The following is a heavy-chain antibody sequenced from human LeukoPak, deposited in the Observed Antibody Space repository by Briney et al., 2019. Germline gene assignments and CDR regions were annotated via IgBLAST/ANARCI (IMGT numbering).Heavy chain of an antibody. Sequence: SGRSLRLSCAASGFTFSSYGMHWVRQAPGKGLEWVAVIWYDGSNKYYADSVRGRFTISRDNSKNTLYLQMNSLRAEDTAVYYCASSDSSSPGDYWGQGTLVTVSS. J-gene: IGHJ4*02. CDR1: GFTFSSYG. CDR2: IWYDGSNK. V-gene: IGHV3-33*01. CDR3: ASSDSSSPGDY. D-gene: IGHD6-6*01.